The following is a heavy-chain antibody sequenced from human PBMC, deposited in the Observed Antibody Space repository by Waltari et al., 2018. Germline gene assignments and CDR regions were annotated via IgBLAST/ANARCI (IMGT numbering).Heavy chain of an antibody. Sequence: QVQLQQWGAGLLKPSETLSLTCAVYGGSFSGYYWSWNRPPPGKGLEWIGEINHSGSTNYNPSLKSRVTISVDTSKNQFSLKLSSVTAADTAVYYCARRGGSFRLRVFPFDYWGQGTLVTVSS. CDR1: GGSFSGYY. J-gene: IGHJ4*02. CDR3: ARRGGSFRLRVFPFDY. D-gene: IGHD3-10*01. CDR2: INHSGST. V-gene: IGHV4-34*01.